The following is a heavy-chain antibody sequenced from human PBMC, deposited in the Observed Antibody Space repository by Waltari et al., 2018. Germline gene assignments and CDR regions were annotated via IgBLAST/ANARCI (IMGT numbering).Heavy chain of an antibody. CDR2: INHSGST. D-gene: IGHD1-7*01. CDR1: GGSFSGYY. V-gene: IGHV4-34*01. J-gene: IGHJ4*02. Sequence: QVQLQQWGAGLLKPSETLSLTCAVYGGSFSGYYWSWIRQPPGKGLEWIGEINHSGSTNDNPSLKSRVTISVETSKNQFSLKLSSVTTADTAVYYCARGETGTTTGEYDYWGQGTLVTVSS. CDR3: ARGETGTTTGEYDY.